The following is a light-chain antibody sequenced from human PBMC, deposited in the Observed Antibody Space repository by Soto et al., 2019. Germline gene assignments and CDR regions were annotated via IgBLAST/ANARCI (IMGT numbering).Light chain of an antibody. CDR2: KTS. CDR3: QQYKSYPWT. J-gene: IGKJ1*01. V-gene: IGKV1-5*03. Sequence: DIKMTQSPATLSASLGDRVTITCRASQSFGSWLAWYQQRPGKAPKVLIYKTSALQSGVPSRFSGSGSGTEFTLTISRLQPDDFAIYYCQQYKSYPWTFGQGTKVDIK. CDR1: QSFGSW.